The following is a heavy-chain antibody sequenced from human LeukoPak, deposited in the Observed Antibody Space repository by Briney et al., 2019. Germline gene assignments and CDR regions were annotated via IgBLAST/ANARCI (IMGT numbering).Heavy chain of an antibody. CDR1: GFTFSSYA. CDR3: AKDLRPFYGSGNLFDY. V-gene: IGHV3-23*01. Sequence: GGSLRLSCAASGFTFSSYAMSWVRQAPGKGLGWVSAISGSGGSTYYADSVKGRFTISRDNSKNTLYLQMNSLRAEDTAVYYCAKDLRPFYGSGNLFDYWGQGTLVTVSS. CDR2: ISGSGGST. J-gene: IGHJ4*02. D-gene: IGHD3-10*01.